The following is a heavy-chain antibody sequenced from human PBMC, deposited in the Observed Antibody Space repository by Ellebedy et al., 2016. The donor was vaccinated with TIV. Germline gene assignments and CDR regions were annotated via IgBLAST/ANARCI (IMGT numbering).Heavy chain of an antibody. D-gene: IGHD4-17*01. Sequence: GESLKISCAASGFTFSNAWMTLVRHAPGKGLEWVGRIKSKLEGQNPDYAAAVKGRFTISRDDSKDTLYLQMNSLRTEDTAVYYCTTAVSYDGLDVWGQGTTVTVSS. J-gene: IGHJ6*02. CDR1: GFTFSNAW. V-gene: IGHV3-15*01. CDR2: IKSKLEGQNP. CDR3: TTAVSYDGLDV.